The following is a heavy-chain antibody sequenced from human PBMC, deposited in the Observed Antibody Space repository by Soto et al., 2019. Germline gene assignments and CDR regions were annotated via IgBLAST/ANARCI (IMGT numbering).Heavy chain of an antibody. D-gene: IGHD6-13*01. CDR3: ARGGYGTLGSAAQSRFDP. J-gene: IGHJ5*02. V-gene: IGHV4-34*01. Sequence: SETLSLTCAVYGGSFNGYYWSWIRQPTGKGLEWIGEINHSGSTNYNPSLKSRVTISVDTSKSQFSLKLSSVTAADTAVYYCARGGYGTLGSAAQSRFDPWGQGTLVTVSS. CDR2: INHSGST. CDR1: GGSFNGYY.